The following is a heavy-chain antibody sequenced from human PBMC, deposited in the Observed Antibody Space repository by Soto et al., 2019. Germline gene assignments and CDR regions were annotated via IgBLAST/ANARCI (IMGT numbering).Heavy chain of an antibody. J-gene: IGHJ4*02. CDR1: GGSISSYY. CDR2: IYYSGST. CDR3: ARGIAAENYYFDY. V-gene: IGHV4-59*01. Sequence: SETLSLTCTVSGGSISSYYWSWIRQPPGKGLEWIGYIYYSGSTNYNPSLKSRVTISVDTSKNQFSLKLSSVTAADTAVYYCARGIAAENYYFDYWGQGTLVTSPQ. D-gene: IGHD6-13*01.